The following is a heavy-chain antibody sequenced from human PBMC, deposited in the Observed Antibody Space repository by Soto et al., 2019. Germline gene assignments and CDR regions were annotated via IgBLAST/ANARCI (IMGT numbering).Heavy chain of an antibody. V-gene: IGHV4-4*02. CDR2: IYHSGST. CDR3: ARVDYYDSSGYYAGRWFDP. J-gene: IGHJ5*02. D-gene: IGHD3-22*01. CDR1: GGSISSSNW. Sequence: SSETLSLTCAVSGGSISSSNWWSWVRQPPGKGLEWIGEIYHSGSTNYNPSLKSRVTISVDKSKNQFSLKLSSVTAADTAVYYCARVDYYDSSGYYAGRWFDPWGQGTLVTSPQ.